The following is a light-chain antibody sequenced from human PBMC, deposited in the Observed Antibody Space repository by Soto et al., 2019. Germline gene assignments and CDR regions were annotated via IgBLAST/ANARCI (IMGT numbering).Light chain of an antibody. CDR1: QNIHNH. CDR2: DAI. V-gene: IGKV3-15*01. Sequence: EKLMSQSPATLSVSPGERVTLSCRASQNIHNHMSWFLQKPGQTPRLLIYDAIIRAADVPARFSGSWSGTEFTLTINSLQSEDFAVYYCQQYDAXPLTLSGGTK. J-gene: IGKJ4*01. CDR3: QQYDAXPLT.